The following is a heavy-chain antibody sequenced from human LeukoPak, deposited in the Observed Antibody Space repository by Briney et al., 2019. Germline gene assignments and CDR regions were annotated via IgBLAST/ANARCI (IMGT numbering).Heavy chain of an antibody. J-gene: IGHJ4*02. CDR2: INWNGGST. CDR1: GFNFDDDG. V-gene: IGHV3-20*01. Sequence: PGGSLRLSCAASGFNFDDDGMTWVRQAPGKGLEWVSGINWNGGSTDYADSVKGRFTISRDNAKNCLYLQMNSLRAEDTALYHCARSPYGSSDYYSDWGQGTRVTVSS. CDR3: ARSPYGSSDYYSD. D-gene: IGHD3-22*01.